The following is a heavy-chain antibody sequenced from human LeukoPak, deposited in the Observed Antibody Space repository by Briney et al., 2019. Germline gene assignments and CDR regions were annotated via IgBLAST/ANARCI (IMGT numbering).Heavy chain of an antibody. Sequence: GGPLRLSCAASGFPFSSYEMNWVGEAPGKGLEWVLYISRRGSPLYYVDSVKGRFTISRDNAKNSLYLQMNSLRAEDTAVYYCARVSRTGDFDYWGQGTRVSVSS. V-gene: IGHV3-48*03. D-gene: IGHD5/OR15-5a*01. CDR3: ARVSRTGDFDY. CDR2: ISRRGSPL. CDR1: GFPFSSYE. J-gene: IGHJ4*02.